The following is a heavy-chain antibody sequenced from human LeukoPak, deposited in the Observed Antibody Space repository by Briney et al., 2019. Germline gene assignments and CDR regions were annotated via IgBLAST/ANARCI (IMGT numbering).Heavy chain of an antibody. V-gene: IGHV1-2*06. D-gene: IGHD4-17*01. CDR3: ARGDYGDYNFDY. CDR2: INPNSGGT. Sequence: GASVKVSCKASGYTFTGYYMHWVRQAPGQGLEWMGRINPNSGGTNYAQKLQGRVTMTTDTSTSTAYMELRSLRSDDTAVYYCARGDYGDYNFDYWGQGTLVTVSS. J-gene: IGHJ4*02. CDR1: GYTFTGYY.